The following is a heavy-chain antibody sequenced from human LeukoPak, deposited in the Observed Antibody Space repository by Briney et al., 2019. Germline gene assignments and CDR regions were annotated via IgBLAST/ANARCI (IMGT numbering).Heavy chain of an antibody. CDR2: ISSNEYDT. CDR3: VKDLNGTWSFDH. D-gene: IGHD2-8*01. CDR1: GFTFSSYA. V-gene: IGHV3-64D*06. Sequence: PGGSLRLSCAASGFTFSSYAMSWVRQAPGKGLEYVSSISSNEYDTYYADSVKGRFTISRDNSKNTLFLQMSSLRAEDTAVYYCVKDLNGTWSFDHWGQGTLVTVSS. J-gene: IGHJ4*02.